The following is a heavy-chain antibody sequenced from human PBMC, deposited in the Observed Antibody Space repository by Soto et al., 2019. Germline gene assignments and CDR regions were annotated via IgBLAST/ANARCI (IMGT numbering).Heavy chain of an antibody. V-gene: IGHV3-30*18. D-gene: IGHD2-15*01. Sequence: QVQLVESGGGVVQPGRSLRLSCAASGFTFSSYGMHWVRQAPGKGLEWVAVISYDGSNKYYADSVKGRFTISRDNSKNPLYLQMNSLRAEDTAVYYCAKDVHCSGGSCYSANLYYYYGMDVWGQGTTVTVSS. CDR1: GFTFSSYG. CDR3: AKDVHCSGGSCYSANLYYYYGMDV. CDR2: ISYDGSNK. J-gene: IGHJ6*02.